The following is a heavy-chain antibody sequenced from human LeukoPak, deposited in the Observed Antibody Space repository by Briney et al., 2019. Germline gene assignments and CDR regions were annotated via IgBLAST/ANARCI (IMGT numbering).Heavy chain of an antibody. J-gene: IGHJ4*02. CDR3: ARWGSIAVARFDY. Sequence: SETLSLTCTVSGGFISSYYWSWIRQPPGKGLEWIGYIYTSGSTNYNPSLKSRVTISVDTSKNQFSLNLTSVTAADTAVYYCARWGSIAVARFDYWGQGTLVTVSS. CDR2: IYTSGST. V-gene: IGHV4-4*09. CDR1: GGFISSYY. D-gene: IGHD6-6*01.